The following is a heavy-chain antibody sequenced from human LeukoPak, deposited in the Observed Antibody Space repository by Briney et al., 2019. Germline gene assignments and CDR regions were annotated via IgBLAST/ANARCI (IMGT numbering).Heavy chain of an antibody. D-gene: IGHD4-17*01. Sequence: PGGSLRLSCAASGFTFSSYSMNWVRQAPGKGLEWVSYISSSGSVIKYADSVKGRFTISRDNTQSSLYLEMNSLRAEDTAVYYCAKGYGVGYFDYWGQGTLVTVS. J-gene: IGHJ4*02. CDR3: AKGYGVGYFDY. CDR1: GFTFSSYS. CDR2: ISSSGSVI. V-gene: IGHV3-48*04.